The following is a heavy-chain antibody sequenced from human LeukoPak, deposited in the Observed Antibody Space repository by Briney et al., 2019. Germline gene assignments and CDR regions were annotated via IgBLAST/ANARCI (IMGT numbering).Heavy chain of an antibody. CDR1: GFTFSSYA. V-gene: IGHV3-23*01. D-gene: IGHD1-26*01. Sequence: GGSLRLSCEASGFTFSSYAMSWARQAPGKGLEWVSLISGGNTYYADSVTGRFTISRDNSKNTLYLQMSSLRVEDTAVYYCAKDAPGGSHWPRWGQGTLVTVSS. CDR3: AKDAPGGSHWPR. J-gene: IGHJ4*02. CDR2: ISGGNT.